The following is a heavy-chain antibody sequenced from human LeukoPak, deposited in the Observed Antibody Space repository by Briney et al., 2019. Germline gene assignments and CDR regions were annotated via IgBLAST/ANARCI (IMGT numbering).Heavy chain of an antibody. J-gene: IGHJ4*01. CDR3: ARRGRADYVWGSYRSYYFDY. Sequence: SETLSLTCTVSGGSISSSSYYWGWIRQPPGKGLEWIGSIYYSGSTYYNPSLKSRVTISVDTSKNQFSLKLSSVTAADTAVYYCARRGRADYVWGSYRSYYFDYWGQEPWSPSPQ. CDR1: GGSISSSSYY. CDR2: IYYSGST. V-gene: IGHV4-39*01. D-gene: IGHD3-16*02.